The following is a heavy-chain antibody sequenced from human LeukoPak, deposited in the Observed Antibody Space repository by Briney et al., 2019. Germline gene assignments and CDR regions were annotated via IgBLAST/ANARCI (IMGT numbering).Heavy chain of an antibody. D-gene: IGHD3-22*01. Sequence: SETLSLTCAVYGGSFSGYYWRWIRQPPGNGLEWIGEINHSGSTNYNPSLKRRVTTSVDTSKNQFSLKLSSVTAADTAVYYCARDRTYYYDSSGYPRGLGYWGQGTLVTVSS. CDR1: GGSFSGYY. CDR3: ARDRTYYYDSSGYPRGLGY. CDR2: INHSGST. V-gene: IGHV4-34*01. J-gene: IGHJ4*02.